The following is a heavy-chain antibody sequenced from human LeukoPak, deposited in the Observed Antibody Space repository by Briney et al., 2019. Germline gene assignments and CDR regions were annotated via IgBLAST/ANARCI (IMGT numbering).Heavy chain of an antibody. CDR2: IYTSGST. Sequence: SETLSPTCTVSGGSISSYYWSWIRQPAGKGLEWIGRIYTSGSTNYNPSLKSRVTMSVDTSKSQFSLKLSSVTAADTAVYYCARDTWPYGSGSYFDYWGQGTLVTVSS. V-gene: IGHV4-4*07. D-gene: IGHD3-10*01. CDR1: GGSISSYY. J-gene: IGHJ4*02. CDR3: ARDTWPYGSGSYFDY.